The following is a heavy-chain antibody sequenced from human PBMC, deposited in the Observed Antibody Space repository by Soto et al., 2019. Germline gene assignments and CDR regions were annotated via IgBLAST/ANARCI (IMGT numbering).Heavy chain of an antibody. CDR3: ARDLSEDSSSSFPSIHY. V-gene: IGHV1-18*01. Sequence: ASVKVSCKASGYTFTSYGISWVRQAPGQGLEWMGWISAYNGNTNYAQKLQGRVTMTTDTSTSTAYMELRSLRSDDTAVYYCARDLSEDSSSSFPSIHYWGQGTLVTVSS. J-gene: IGHJ4*02. CDR2: ISAYNGNT. D-gene: IGHD6-6*01. CDR1: GYTFTSYG.